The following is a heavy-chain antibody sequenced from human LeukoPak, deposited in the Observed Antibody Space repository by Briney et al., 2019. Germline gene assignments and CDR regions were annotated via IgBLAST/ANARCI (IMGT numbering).Heavy chain of an antibody. D-gene: IGHD4-17*01. CDR1: GGSISSSSYY. V-gene: IGHV4-39*01. CDR3: ARSNGDWIDP. Sequence: SETLSLTCTVSGGSISSSSYYWGWIRQPPGKGLEWIGSIYYSGSTYYNPSLKSRVTISVDTSKNQFSLNLRSVTAADTAVYYCARSNGDWIDPWGQGTLVTVSS. CDR2: IYYSGST. J-gene: IGHJ5*02.